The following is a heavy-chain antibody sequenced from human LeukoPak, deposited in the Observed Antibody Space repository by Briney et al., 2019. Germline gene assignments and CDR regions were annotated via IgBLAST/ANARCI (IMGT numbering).Heavy chain of an antibody. CDR1: GGSFSGYY. V-gene: IGHV4-34*01. Sequence: PSETLSLTCAVYGGSFSGYYWSWIRQPPGKGLEWIGEINHSGSTNYNPSLKSRVTISVDTSKNQFSLKLSSVSAADTAFYYCASQGHHGKIVGTTLSYFYMDVWGKGTTVTVSS. J-gene: IGHJ6*03. CDR3: ASQGHHGKIVGTTLSYFYMDV. D-gene: IGHD1-26*01. CDR2: INHSGST.